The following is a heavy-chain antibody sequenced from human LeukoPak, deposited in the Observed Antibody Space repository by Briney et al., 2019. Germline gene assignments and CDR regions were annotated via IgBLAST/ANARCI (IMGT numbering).Heavy chain of an antibody. CDR2: ISSSSSYI. CDR1: GFTFSSYS. D-gene: IGHD6-13*01. V-gene: IGHV3-21*01. J-gene: IGHJ6*03. CDR3: ARDGRSSWYAPEGRYYYYYYMDV. Sequence: PGGSLRLSCAASGFTFSSYSMNWVRQAPGKGLEWVSSISSSSSYIYYADSVKGRFTISRDNAKNSLYLQMNSLRAEDTAVYYCARDGRSSWYAPEGRYYYYYYMDVWGKGTTVTVSS.